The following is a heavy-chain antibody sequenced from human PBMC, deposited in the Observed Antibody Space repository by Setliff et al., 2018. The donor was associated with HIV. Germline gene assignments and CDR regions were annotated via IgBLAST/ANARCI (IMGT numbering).Heavy chain of an antibody. CDR3: ARYALAVPGYHNAFDI. V-gene: IGHV3-48*01. Sequence: GGSLRLSCAATGLGFTTAWMSWVRQVPGKGLEWVSYISSTSSNIYYVDSVEGRFTISRDNADNSLYLQMNSLRAEDTAVYYCARYALAVPGYHNAFDIWGQGTMVTVSS. D-gene: IGHD6-19*01. CDR2: ISSTSSNI. J-gene: IGHJ3*02. CDR1: GLGFTTAW.